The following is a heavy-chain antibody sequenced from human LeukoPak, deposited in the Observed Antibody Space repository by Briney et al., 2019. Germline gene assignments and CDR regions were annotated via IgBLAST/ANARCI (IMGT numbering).Heavy chain of an antibody. CDR3: AKDGKTYYYDSSGPRGLDY. Sequence: GGSLRLSCAASGFTFSSYGMHWVRQAPGKGLEWVAVISYDGSNKYYADSVKGRFTISRDNSKNTLYLQMNSLRAEDTAVYYCAKDGKTYYYDSSGPRGLDYWGQGTLVTVSS. D-gene: IGHD3-22*01. CDR1: GFTFSSYG. CDR2: ISYDGSNK. J-gene: IGHJ4*02. V-gene: IGHV3-30*18.